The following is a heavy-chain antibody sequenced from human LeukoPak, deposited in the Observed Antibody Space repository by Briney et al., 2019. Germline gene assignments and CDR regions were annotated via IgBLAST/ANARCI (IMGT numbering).Heavy chain of an antibody. CDR2: ISGSGGST. D-gene: IGHD6-19*01. CDR3: AKDSAGPPRHYFDY. Sequence: GGSLRLSCAASRFTFSSYAMSWVRQAPGKGLEWVSAISGSGGSTYYADSVKGRFTISRDNSKNTLYLQMNSLRAEDTAVYYCAKDSAGPPRHYFDYWGQGTLVTVSS. CDR1: RFTFSSYA. J-gene: IGHJ4*02. V-gene: IGHV3-23*01.